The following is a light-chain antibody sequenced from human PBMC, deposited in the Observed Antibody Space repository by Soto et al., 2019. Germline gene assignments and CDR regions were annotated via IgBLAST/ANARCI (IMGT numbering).Light chain of an antibody. CDR2: GNS. J-gene: IGLJ3*02. V-gene: IGLV1-40*01. Sequence: QSVLTQPPSVSGAPGQRVTISCTGSSSKIGAGYDVHWYQQLPGTAPKLLIYGNSNRPSGVPDRFSGSKSGTSASLAITGLQAEDEADYYCQSYDSSLRGSVFGGGTKVTVL. CDR1: SSKIGAGYD. CDR3: QSYDSSLRGSV.